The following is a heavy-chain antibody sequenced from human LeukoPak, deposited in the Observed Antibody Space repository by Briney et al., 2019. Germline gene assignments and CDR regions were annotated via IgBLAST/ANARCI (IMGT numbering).Heavy chain of an antibody. CDR1: GFTFSSYA. J-gene: IGHJ4*02. D-gene: IGHD7-27*01. V-gene: IGHV3-23*01. Sequence: GGSLRPSCVASGFTFSSYAMSWVRQAPGKGLEWVSAISGSGGSTYYADSVKGRFTISRDNSKNTLYLQMNSLRAEDTAVYYCATPPGDVYYFDYWGQGTLVTVSS. CDR3: ATPPGDVYYFDY. CDR2: ISGSGGST.